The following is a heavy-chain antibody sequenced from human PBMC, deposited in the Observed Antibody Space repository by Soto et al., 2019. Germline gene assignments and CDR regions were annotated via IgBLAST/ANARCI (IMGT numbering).Heavy chain of an antibody. CDR2: IYSDGST. D-gene: IGHD3-10*01. CDR1: GFTVSRNY. V-gene: IGHV3-53*01. CDR3: SIDRGYFDL. J-gene: IGHJ2*01. Sequence: EVQLVESGGGLIQPGGSLRLSCVASGFTVSRNYMSWVRQAPGKGLEWVSLIYSDGSTSSADSVKGRFTISRDNSKNTVYLQINRLRAEDTAVYYCSIDRGYFDLWGRGTLVTVSS.